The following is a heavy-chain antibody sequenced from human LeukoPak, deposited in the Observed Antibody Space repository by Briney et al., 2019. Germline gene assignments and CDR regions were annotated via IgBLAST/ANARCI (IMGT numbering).Heavy chain of an antibody. CDR3: ARGVDSYSSSWHLPNDY. Sequence: ASVKVSCKASGYTFIDYYLHWVRQAPGQGLEWMGWINANTGATSYAQKFKGRVTMTRDTSISTIYMDLSSLRSDDTAVYYCARGVDSYSSSWHLPNDYWGQGTLVTVSS. V-gene: IGHV1-2*02. J-gene: IGHJ4*02. CDR2: INANTGAT. CDR1: GYTFIDYY. D-gene: IGHD6-13*01.